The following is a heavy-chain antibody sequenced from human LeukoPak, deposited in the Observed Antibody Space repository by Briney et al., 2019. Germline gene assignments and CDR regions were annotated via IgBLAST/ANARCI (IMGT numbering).Heavy chain of an antibody. CDR2: IIPIFGTA. CDR1: GGTFSSYA. Sequence: ASVKVSCKASGGTFSSYAISWVRQAPGQGLEWMGGIIPIFGTANYAQKFQGRVTITADESTSTAYMELSSLRSEDTAVYYCARERYCSSTSCYAGEYFQHWGQGTLVTVSS. D-gene: IGHD2-2*01. CDR3: ARERYCSSTSCYAGEYFQH. V-gene: IGHV1-69*13. J-gene: IGHJ1*01.